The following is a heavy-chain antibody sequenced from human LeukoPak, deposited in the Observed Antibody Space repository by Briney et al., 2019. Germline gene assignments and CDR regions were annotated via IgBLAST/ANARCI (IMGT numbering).Heavy chain of an antibody. CDR3: ARGGALRYFEWFSAY. CDR1: GYNFTNYY. V-gene: IGHV1-46*01. Sequence: GASVKVSCKTSGYNFTNYYMHWVRQAPGHGLEWMGIMNPSGDTTTYAEKFQGRVTMTRDTSTSTVYMGLSSLRSEDTAVYYCARGGALRYFEWFSAYWGQGTLVTVSS. J-gene: IGHJ4*02. D-gene: IGHD3-9*01. CDR2: MNPSGDTT.